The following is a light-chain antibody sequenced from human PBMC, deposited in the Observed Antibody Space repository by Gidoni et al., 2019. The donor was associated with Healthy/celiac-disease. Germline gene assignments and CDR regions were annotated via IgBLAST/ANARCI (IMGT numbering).Light chain of an antibody. CDR1: QGISNY. CDR3: QKYNRAPQT. CDR2: AAS. J-gene: IGKJ1*01. Sequence: DIQMTQSPSSLSASVGDRVTITCRASQGISNYLAWYQQKPGKVPKLLIYAASTLQSGVPSRFSGRGSGTDFTRTISSLQPEDVATYYCQKYNRAPQTFGQGTKVEIK. V-gene: IGKV1-27*01.